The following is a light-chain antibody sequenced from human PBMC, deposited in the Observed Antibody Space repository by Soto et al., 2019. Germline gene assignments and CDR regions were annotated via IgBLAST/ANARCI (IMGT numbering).Light chain of an antibody. CDR1: QSISSY. CDR3: QQSHSTASIT. V-gene: IGKV1-39*01. Sequence: DSQRSHAPSSIYPSRGDRGTSTGCGSQSISSYLNWYQQKPGKAPKLLIYAASSWQSGVPSRFSGSGAGTDFTPTISSLQPEDFVTYYCQQSHSTASITFGQGTRLEIK. J-gene: IGKJ5*01. CDR2: AAS.